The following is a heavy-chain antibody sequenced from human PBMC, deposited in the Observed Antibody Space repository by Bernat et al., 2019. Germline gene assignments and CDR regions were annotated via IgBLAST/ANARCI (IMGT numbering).Heavy chain of an antibody. CDR1: GGSFSGYY. CDR2: INNSGST. J-gene: IGHJ4*02. Sequence: QVQLQQWGAGLLKPSETLSLTSAVYGGSFSGYYWTWIRQPPGKGLEWIGEINNSGSTNYNPSLKSRVTISADTSKNQLSLKLTSVTAADTAVYFCATHHHNPTYDYWGQGILVTVSS. CDR3: ATHHHNPTYDY. V-gene: IGHV4-34*01. D-gene: IGHD1-14*01.